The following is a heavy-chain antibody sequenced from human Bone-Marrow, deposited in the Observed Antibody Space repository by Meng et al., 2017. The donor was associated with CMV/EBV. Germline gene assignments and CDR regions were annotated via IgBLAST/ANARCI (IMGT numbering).Heavy chain of an antibody. D-gene: IGHD2/OR15-2a*01. Sequence: LSCAAPALPFIRYALHWVRQAPGKGLEWVAVIWYAGSNKHYAASVKSRFTISRDNSKNTLYLQMNSLRAEDTAVYYCAKDSIGWFDPWGQGTLVTVSS. CDR2: IWYAGSNK. V-gene: IGHV3-33*06. CDR1: ALPFIRYA. J-gene: IGHJ5*02. CDR3: AKDSIGWFDP.